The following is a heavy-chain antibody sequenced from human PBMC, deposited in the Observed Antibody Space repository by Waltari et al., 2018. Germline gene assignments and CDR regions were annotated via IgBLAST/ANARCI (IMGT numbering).Heavy chain of an antibody. CDR2: MNPNSGNT. J-gene: IGHJ6*02. Sequence: QVQPVQSGAEVKKPGASVTVSCKASGYTFTSYDINWVRQATGQGLEWMGWMNPNSGNTGYAQKFQGRVTMTRNTSISTAYMELSSLRSEDTAVYYCARQRLLDDYYYYYGMDVWGQGTTVTVSS. CDR3: ARQRLLDDYYYYYGMDV. D-gene: IGHD6-25*01. V-gene: IGHV1-8*01. CDR1: GYTFTSYD.